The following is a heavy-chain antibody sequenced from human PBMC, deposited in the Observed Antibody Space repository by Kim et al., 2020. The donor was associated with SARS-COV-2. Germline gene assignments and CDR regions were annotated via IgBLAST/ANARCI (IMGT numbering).Heavy chain of an antibody. Sequence: GESLKISCAASGFTFSSYAMNWVRQAPGKGLEWVSVISVGGGSTYYADSVKGRFTISRDNSKNTVYLQLNSLRAEDTAVYYCAKGGAVAATTSSFDYWGQGTLVTVSS. D-gene: IGHD6-19*01. CDR3: AKGGAVAATTSSFDY. J-gene: IGHJ4*02. CDR2: ISVGGGST. CDR1: GFTFSSYA. V-gene: IGHV3-23*01.